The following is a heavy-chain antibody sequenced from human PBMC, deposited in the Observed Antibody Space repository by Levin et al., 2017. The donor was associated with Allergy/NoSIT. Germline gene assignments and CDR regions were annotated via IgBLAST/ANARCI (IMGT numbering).Heavy chain of an antibody. CDR1: GFTFSSYW. D-gene: IGHD2-8*02. Sequence: GGSLRLSCTASGFTFSSYWMSWVRQAPGKGLEWVANIKQDGTEKYYVDSVKGRFAISKDDPKNSVYLQMSGLRVEDTALYYCARNWRSAFDIWGEGTVVTVSS. V-gene: IGHV3-7*04. CDR3: ARNWRSAFDI. J-gene: IGHJ3*02. CDR2: IKQDGTEK.